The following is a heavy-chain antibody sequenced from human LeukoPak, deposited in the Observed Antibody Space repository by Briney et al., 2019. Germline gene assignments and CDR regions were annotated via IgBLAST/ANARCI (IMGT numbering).Heavy chain of an antibody. CDR3: ARAKEGGVNQFDY. CDR1: GGSISSYY. D-gene: IGHD1-14*01. V-gene: IGHV4-59*01. J-gene: IGHJ4*02. Sequence: PSETLSLTCTVSGGSISSYYWSWIRQPPGKGLEWIGYIYYSGSTNYNPSLKSRVTISVDTSKNQFSLKLSSVTAADTAVYYCARAKEGGVNQFDYWGQGTLVTVSS. CDR2: IYYSGST.